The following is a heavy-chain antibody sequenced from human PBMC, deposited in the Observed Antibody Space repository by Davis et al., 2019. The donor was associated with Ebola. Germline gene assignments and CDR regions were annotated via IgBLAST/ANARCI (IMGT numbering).Heavy chain of an antibody. V-gene: IGHV4-34*01. Sequence: SETLSLTCAVYGGSFSGYYWSWIRQPPGKGLEWIGEINHSGSTNYNPSLKSRVTISVDTSKNQFSLKLSSVTAADTAVYYCSRSYVLLWFRTNYGMDVWGQGTTVTVSS. CDR1: GGSFSGYY. D-gene: IGHD3-10*01. J-gene: IGHJ6*02. CDR3: SRSYVLLWFRTNYGMDV. CDR2: INHSGST.